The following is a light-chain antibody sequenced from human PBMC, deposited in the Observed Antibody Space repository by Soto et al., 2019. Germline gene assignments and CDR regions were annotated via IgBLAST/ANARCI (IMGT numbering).Light chain of an antibody. Sequence: DIQMTQSPSTLSASVGDRVTITCRASQRVNDWMAWYQQKPGKAPKLLIYKGSILENVVPSRFSGGGAGTEFTLTISSLQPDDFAPYYCHQYTVSWAFGPGTKL. CDR2: KGS. J-gene: IGKJ1*01. CDR1: QRVNDW. CDR3: HQYTVSWA. V-gene: IGKV1-5*03.